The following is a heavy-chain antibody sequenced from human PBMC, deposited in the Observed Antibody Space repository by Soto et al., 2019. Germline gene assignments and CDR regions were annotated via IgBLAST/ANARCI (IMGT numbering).Heavy chain of an antibody. V-gene: IGHV3-23*01. CDR2: ISGSGGST. J-gene: IGHJ6*02. CDR1: GFTFSSYA. CDR3: AKDLVGTYYDFWSGYSAFATHYGMYV. Sequence: EVQLLESGGGLVQPGGSLRLSCAASGFTFSSYAMSWVRQSPGKGLEWVSAISGSGGSTYYADSVKGRFTISRDNSKNTLYLQMNSLRAEDTAVYYCAKDLVGTYYDFWSGYSAFATHYGMYVWGQGTTVTVSS. D-gene: IGHD3-3*01.